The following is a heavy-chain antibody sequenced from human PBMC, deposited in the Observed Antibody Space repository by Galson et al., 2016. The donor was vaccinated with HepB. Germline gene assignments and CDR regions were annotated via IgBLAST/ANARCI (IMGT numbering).Heavy chain of an antibody. CDR3: GKDRGYSYYYYGMDV. Sequence: SLRLSCAASEFTFSSFAMNWVRQTPGRGLEWVAGISGNGLSAYYADFVEGRFTISRDNSKNILYLQLTSLRAEDTAVFYCGKDRGYSYYYYGMDVWGPGTRSSSP. CDR2: ISGNGLSA. D-gene: IGHD3-10*01. J-gene: IGHJ6*02. V-gene: IGHV3-23*01. CDR1: EFTFSSFA.